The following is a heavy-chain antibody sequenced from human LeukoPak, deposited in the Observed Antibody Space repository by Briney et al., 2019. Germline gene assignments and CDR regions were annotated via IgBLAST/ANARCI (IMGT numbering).Heavy chain of an antibody. V-gene: IGHV5-51*01. Sequence: GESLKIPCKGSGYSFTSYWIGWVRQMPGKGLEWMGIIYPGDSDTRYSPSFQGQVTISADKSISTAYLQWSSLKASDTAMYYCAISYSSGWSSFDYWGQGTLVTVSS. CDR2: IYPGDSDT. J-gene: IGHJ4*02. CDR3: AISYSSGWSSFDY. D-gene: IGHD6-19*01. CDR1: GYSFTSYW.